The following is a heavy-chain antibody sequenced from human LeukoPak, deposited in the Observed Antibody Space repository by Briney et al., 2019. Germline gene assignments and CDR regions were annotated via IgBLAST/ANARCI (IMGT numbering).Heavy chain of an antibody. Sequence: GGSLRLSCAASGFTFSSYWMSWVRQAPGKGLEWVSAISGSGGSTYYADSVKGRFTISRDNSKNTLYLQMNSLRAEDTAVYYCAKDSSGWYGYYYMDVWGKRTTVTISS. V-gene: IGHV3-23*01. CDR3: AKDSSGWYGYYYMDV. J-gene: IGHJ6*03. CDR1: GFTFSSYW. CDR2: ISGSGGST. D-gene: IGHD6-19*01.